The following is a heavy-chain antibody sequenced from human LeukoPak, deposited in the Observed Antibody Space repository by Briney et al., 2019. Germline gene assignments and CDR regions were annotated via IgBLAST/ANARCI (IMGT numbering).Heavy chain of an antibody. J-gene: IGHJ4*02. CDR3: AKEVRDLPYDF. CDR1: GFTFSYYG. CDR2: VQYDGGDK. Sequence: GGSLRLFCAASGFTFSYYGMHWVRQAPGKGLEWVAFVQYDGGDKFYAESVKGRFTISRDNSKSTLYLHMNSLRTEDTAVYYCAKEVRDLPYDFWGQGTLVTVSS. V-gene: IGHV3-30*02. D-gene: IGHD3-10*01.